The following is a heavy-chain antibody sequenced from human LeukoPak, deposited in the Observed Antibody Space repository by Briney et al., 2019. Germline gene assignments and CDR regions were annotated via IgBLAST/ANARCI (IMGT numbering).Heavy chain of an antibody. Sequence: SGGSLRLSCVASGFPFSSYWMTWVRQAPGKGLEWVANIKQDGSKKSYVDSVKGRFTISRDNAKNSLYLQMNSLRAEDTAVYYCAVLSGYDKGRFFDYWGQGTLVTVSS. CDR2: IKQDGSKK. CDR1: GFPFSSYW. J-gene: IGHJ4*02. V-gene: IGHV3-7*01. CDR3: AVLSGYDKGRFFDY. D-gene: IGHD5-12*01.